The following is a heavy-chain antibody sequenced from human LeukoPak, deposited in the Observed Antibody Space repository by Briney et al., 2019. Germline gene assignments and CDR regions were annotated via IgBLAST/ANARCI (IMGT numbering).Heavy chain of an antibody. J-gene: IGHJ6*03. D-gene: IGHD2-2*01. CDR1: GFTFSSYA. V-gene: IGHV3-30*04. CDR3: ARAVGYCSSTSCYGYYYYMDV. CDR2: ISYDGSNK. Sequence: PGGSLRLSCAASGFTFSSYAMSWVRQAPGKGLEWVAVISYDGSNKYYAESVKGRFTISRDNSKNTLYLQMNSLRAEDTAVYYCARAVGYCSSTSCYGYYYYMDVWGKGTTVTVSS.